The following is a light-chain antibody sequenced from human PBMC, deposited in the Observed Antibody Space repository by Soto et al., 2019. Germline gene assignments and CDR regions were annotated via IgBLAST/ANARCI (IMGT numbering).Light chain of an antibody. J-gene: IGLJ1*01. V-gene: IGLV2-8*01. CDR3: SSYAGSNNLEV. Sequence: QSVLTQPASVSGSPGQSITISCTGTSSDVGGYNYVSWYQQHPGKAPKFMIYDVNKRPSGVPDRFSGSKSGNTASLTVSGLQAEDEADYYCSSYAGSNNLEVFGTGTKVTVL. CDR1: SSDVGGYNY. CDR2: DVN.